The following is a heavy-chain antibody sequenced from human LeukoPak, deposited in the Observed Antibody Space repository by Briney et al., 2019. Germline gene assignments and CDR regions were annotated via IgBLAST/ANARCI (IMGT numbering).Heavy chain of an antibody. CDR1: GFSFSSYS. J-gene: IGHJ4*02. CDR3: VRRVPNDSSWYELFDY. V-gene: IGHV3-48*02. D-gene: IGHD6-13*01. Sequence: GGSLRLSCAASGFSFSSYSMNWVRQAPGKGLEWLSYISRSGSTIYYADSVKGRFTISRDNAKNSLYLQMNSLRDEDTAVYYCVRRVPNDSSWYELFDYWGQGTLVTVSS. CDR2: ISRSGSTI.